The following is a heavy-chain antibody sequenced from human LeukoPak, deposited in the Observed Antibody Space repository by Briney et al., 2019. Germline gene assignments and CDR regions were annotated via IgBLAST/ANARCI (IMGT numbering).Heavy chain of an antibody. CDR1: GFTFTNNW. CDR3: ARGRGWIDP. Sequence: GGSLRLSCAASGFTFTNNWMTWFRQAPGKGLEWVANVNEDGSEQNYLDSVKGRFTISRDNAKNSVYLQMNNLRVEETAVYYGARGRGWIDPWGQGTLVTVSS. CDR2: VNEDGSEQ. J-gene: IGHJ5*02. D-gene: IGHD5-24*01. V-gene: IGHV3-7*01.